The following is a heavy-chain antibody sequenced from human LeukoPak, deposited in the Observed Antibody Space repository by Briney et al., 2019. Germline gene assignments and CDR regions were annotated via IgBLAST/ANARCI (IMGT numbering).Heavy chain of an antibody. V-gene: IGHV4-59*01. J-gene: IGHJ4*02. Sequence: SETLSLTCTVSGGSISSYYWSWIRQPPGKGLEWIGYIYYSGSTNYNPSLKSRVTISVDTSKNQFSLKLSSVTAADTAVYYCAREDYGDYRNGPFDYWGQGTLVTVSS. CDR1: GGSISSYY. CDR3: AREDYGDYRNGPFDY. D-gene: IGHD4-17*01. CDR2: IYYSGST.